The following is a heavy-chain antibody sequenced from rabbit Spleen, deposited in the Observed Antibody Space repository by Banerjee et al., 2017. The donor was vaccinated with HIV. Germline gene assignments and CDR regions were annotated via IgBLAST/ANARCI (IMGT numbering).Heavy chain of an antibody. V-gene: IGHV1S40*01. CDR1: GFSFSTDYY. Sequence: QSLEESGGDMVKPGASLTLTCTASGFSFSTDYYMCWVRQAPGKGLEWIGCIGIGDGKTYYASWAKGRFTISKTSSTVDLKVPSLTAADTATYFCARWDISKGAWYLWGPGTLVTVS. CDR3: ARWDISKGAWYL. D-gene: IGHD1-1*01. CDR2: IGIGDGKT. J-gene: IGHJ4*01.